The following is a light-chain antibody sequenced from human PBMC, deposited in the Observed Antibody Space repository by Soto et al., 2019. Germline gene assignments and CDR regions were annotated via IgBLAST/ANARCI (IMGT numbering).Light chain of an antibody. V-gene: IGKV3-11*01. J-gene: IGKJ3*01. CDR3: QQRSNWPPEVT. CDR1: QSVSSS. CDR2: DAS. Sequence: EIVLTQSPDTLSLSPGERATLSCRASQSVSSSLAWYQQKPGQAPRLLIYDASKRATGIPARFSGSGSGTDFTLTISRLEPEDFAVYYCQQRSNWPPEVTFGPGTKGDIK.